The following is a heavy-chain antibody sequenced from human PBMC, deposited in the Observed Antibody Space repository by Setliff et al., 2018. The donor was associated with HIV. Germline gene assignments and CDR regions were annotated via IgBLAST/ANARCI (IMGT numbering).Heavy chain of an antibody. CDR2: VSQSGST. CDR1: GVSINRTDHY. CDR3: ARVPVAGANWFDP. J-gene: IGHJ5*02. Sequence: SETLSLTCSVSGVSINRTDHYWGWIRQSPGKRLEWIGSVSQSGSTYYNPSLKSRITTSVDRSENLFSLKLISVTAADQGVYYCARVPVAGANWFDPWGLGTLVTVSS. D-gene: IGHD2-21*01. V-gene: IGHV4-39*01.